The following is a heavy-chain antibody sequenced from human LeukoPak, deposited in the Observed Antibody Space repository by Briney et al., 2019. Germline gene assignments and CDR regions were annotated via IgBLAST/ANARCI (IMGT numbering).Heavy chain of an antibody. D-gene: IGHD6-13*01. CDR1: GYIFTSYG. J-gene: IGHJ4*02. CDR3: ARVAAAGTLYRKDFDY. V-gene: IGHV1-18*01. CDR2: ISVYNDNT. Sequence: GASVKVSCKASGYIFTSYGIAWVRQAPGQGLEWMGWISVYNDNTNYAQKLQGRVTMTTDTSTSTAYMELRSLRSDDTAVYYCARVAAAGTLYRKDFDYWGQGTLVTVSS.